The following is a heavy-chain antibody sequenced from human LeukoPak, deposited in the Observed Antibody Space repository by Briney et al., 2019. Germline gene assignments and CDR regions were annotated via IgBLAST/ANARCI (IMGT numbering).Heavy chain of an antibody. CDR3: ARWAGYSSSWPAVDY. Sequence: SETLSLTCAVYGGSFSGYYWSWIRQPPGKGLEWIGEINHSGSTNYNPSLKSRVTISVDTSKNQFSLKLSSVTAADTAVYYCARWAGYSSSWPAVDYWGQGTLVTVSS. V-gene: IGHV4-34*01. CDR1: GGSFSGYY. CDR2: INHSGST. D-gene: IGHD6-13*01. J-gene: IGHJ4*02.